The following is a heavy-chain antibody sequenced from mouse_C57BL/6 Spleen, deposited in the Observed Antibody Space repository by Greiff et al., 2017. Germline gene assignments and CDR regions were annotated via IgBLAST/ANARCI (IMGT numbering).Heavy chain of an antibody. Sequence: VQLQQSGPVLVKPGPSVKISCKASGFTFTDYYMPWLKQSHGKSLEWIGLVYPYNGGTSYNQKFKGKATLTVDTSSSTAYMELISLTSEDSAVYYCARKYYGSPHYFDYWGQGTTLTVSS. V-gene: IGHV1-36*01. CDR2: VYPYNGGT. CDR1: GFTFTDYY. CDR3: ARKYYGSPHYFDY. D-gene: IGHD1-1*01. J-gene: IGHJ2*01.